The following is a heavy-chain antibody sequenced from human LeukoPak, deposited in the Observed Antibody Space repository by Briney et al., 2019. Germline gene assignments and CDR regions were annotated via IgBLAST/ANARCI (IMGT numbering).Heavy chain of an antibody. D-gene: IGHD3-22*01. CDR3: AKAGHYYDSSGYEYYFDY. CDR1: GFTFSSYP. J-gene: IGHJ4*02. V-gene: IGHV3-23*01. Sequence: GGSLSLPCAASGFTFSSYPMSWARQARGKGLEWVSAIRGSGGSTYYADSVKGRFTISRDNSKNTLYLQMNSLRAEDTAVYYCAKAGHYYDSSGYEYYFDYWGQGTLVTVSS. CDR2: IRGSGGST.